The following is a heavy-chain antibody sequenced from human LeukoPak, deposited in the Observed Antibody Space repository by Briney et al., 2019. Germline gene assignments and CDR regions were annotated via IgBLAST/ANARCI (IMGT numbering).Heavy chain of an antibody. CDR1: GFSFSSYE. CDR2: ISSSGRTI. D-gene: IGHD1-26*01. Sequence: GGSLRLSCAASGFSFSSYEMNWVRQAPEKGLEWVSYISSSGRTIYYADSVKGRFTISRDNAKNSLYLQMNSLRAEDTAVYYCVRREGFFYYFDYWGQGTLVTVSS. J-gene: IGHJ4*02. CDR3: VRREGFFYYFDY. V-gene: IGHV3-48*03.